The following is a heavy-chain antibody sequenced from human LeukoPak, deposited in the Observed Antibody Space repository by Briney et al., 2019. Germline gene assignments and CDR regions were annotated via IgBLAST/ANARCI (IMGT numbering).Heavy chain of an antibody. J-gene: IGHJ2*01. CDR1: GYSVSSGYF. CDR2: IYHVGNT. Sequence: SETLSLTCDVSGYSVSSGYFWGWIRQPPGKGLEWIGSIYHVGNTFYNPSLKSRITISFDTSKNQFSLTLTSVTAADTAVYYCARSPRWFFDLWGRGTLVTVSS. V-gene: IGHV4-38-2*01. CDR3: ARSPRWFFDL.